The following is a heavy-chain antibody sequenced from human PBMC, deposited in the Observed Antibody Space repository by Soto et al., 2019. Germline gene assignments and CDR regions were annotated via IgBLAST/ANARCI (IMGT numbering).Heavy chain of an antibody. Sequence: EVQLVESGGDMVQPGRSLKLSCVGSGYSFEDYPMHWVRQAPGKGLEWVSGISWNGNFTGYADSVKGRFTISRDNAKNSLFLQMRSLSLEDTALYYCVGGSWFDWGQGTLVTVSS. J-gene: IGHJ4*02. CDR1: GYSFEDYP. V-gene: IGHV3-9*01. D-gene: IGHD2-15*01. CDR2: ISWNGNFT. CDR3: VGGSWFD.